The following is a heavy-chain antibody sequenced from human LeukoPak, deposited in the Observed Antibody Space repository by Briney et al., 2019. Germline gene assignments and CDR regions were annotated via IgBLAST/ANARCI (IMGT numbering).Heavy chain of an antibody. CDR1: GGSISSSSYY. Sequence: PSETLSLTCTVSGGSISSSSYYWGWIRQPPGKGLEWIGSIYYSGSTYYNPSLKSRVTISVDTSKNQFSLKLSSVTAADTAVYYCARVGDDSSGYFDYWGQGTLVTVSS. D-gene: IGHD3-22*01. CDR3: ARVGDDSSGYFDY. CDR2: IYYSGST. J-gene: IGHJ4*02. V-gene: IGHV4-39*07.